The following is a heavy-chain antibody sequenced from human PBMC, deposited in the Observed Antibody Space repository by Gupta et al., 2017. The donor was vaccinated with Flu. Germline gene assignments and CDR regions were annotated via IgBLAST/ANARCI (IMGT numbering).Heavy chain of an antibody. CDR3: AKGLLKLLSVAYSSSPAVDY. Sequence: EVQLLESGGGLVQSGGSLRLSCAASGFTFSSYAMSWVRQAPGKGLEWVSAISGSGGSTYYADSVKGRCTISRDNSKNTLYLQRNSLRAEDTAVYYCAKGLLKLLSVAYSSSPAVDYWGQGTLVTVSS. J-gene: IGHJ4*02. CDR1: GFTFSSYA. V-gene: IGHV3-23*01. CDR2: ISGSGGST. D-gene: IGHD6-13*01.